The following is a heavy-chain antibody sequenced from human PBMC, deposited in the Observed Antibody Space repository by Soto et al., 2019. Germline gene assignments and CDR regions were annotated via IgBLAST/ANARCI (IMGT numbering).Heavy chain of an antibody. J-gene: IGHJ6*02. Sequence: ASVKVSCKASGYTFTSYAMHWVRQAPGQRLEWMGWISPYNDDTKYAQMLQGRVTMTTDTSSRTAYMALRSLRSDDTAVYFCARGGYYDSSGSRTYHYYGMDVWGQGTTVTVS. CDR2: ISPYNDDT. V-gene: IGHV1-18*01. CDR1: GYTFTSYA. CDR3: ARGGYYDSSGSRTYHYYGMDV. D-gene: IGHD3-22*01.